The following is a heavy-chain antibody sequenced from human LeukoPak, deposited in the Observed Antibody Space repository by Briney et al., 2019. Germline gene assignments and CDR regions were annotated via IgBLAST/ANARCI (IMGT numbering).Heavy chain of an antibody. CDR1: GFTVSSNY. J-gene: IGHJ4*02. D-gene: IGHD3-16*01. Sequence: GGSLRLSCAAYGFTVSSNYMSWVRQAPGKGLEWVSDINSGGSTYYADSVKGRFTISRDNSKNTLYLQVNTLRAEDTAVYYCAGGGYQYCFDYWGQGTLVTVSS. V-gene: IGHV3-53*01. CDR2: INSGGST. CDR3: AGGGYQYCFDY.